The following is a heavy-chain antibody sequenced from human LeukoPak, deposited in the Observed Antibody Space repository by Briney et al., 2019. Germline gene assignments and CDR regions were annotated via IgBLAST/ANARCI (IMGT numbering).Heavy chain of an antibody. Sequence: SETLSLTCTVSGGSNSSSSYYWGWIRQPPGKGLEWIGSIYYSGSTYYNPSLKSRVTISVDTSKNQFSLKLSSVTAADTAVYYCARSGLLWFGSFDYWGQGTLVTVSS. J-gene: IGHJ4*02. CDR3: ARSGLLWFGSFDY. CDR2: IYYSGST. V-gene: IGHV4-39*01. CDR1: GGSNSSSSYY. D-gene: IGHD3-10*01.